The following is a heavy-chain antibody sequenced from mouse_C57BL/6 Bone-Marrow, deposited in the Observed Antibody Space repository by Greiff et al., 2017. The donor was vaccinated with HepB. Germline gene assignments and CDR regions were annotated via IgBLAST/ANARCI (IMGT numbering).Heavy chain of an antibody. D-gene: IGHD4-1*01. Sequence: LEESGPELVKPGASVKISCKASGYAFSSSWMNWVKQRPGKGLEWIGRIYPGDGDTSYNGKFKGKATLTADKSSSTAYMQLSSLTSEDSAVYFCATNWADYWGQGTTLTVSS. CDR1: GYAFSSSW. CDR3: ATNWADY. CDR2: IYPGDGDT. J-gene: IGHJ2*01. V-gene: IGHV1-82*01.